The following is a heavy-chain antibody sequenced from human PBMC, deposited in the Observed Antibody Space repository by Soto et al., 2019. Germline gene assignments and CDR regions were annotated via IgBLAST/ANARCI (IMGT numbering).Heavy chain of an antibody. V-gene: IGHV4-31*03. D-gene: IGHD2-8*02. J-gene: IGHJ4*02. CDR1: GGSFSSGGYY. CDR2: IYYSGST. Sequence: QLQLQESGPGLVKPSQTLSLACTVSGGSFSSGGYYWSWIRQLPGKGLEWIGYIYYSGSTYYNPSLKSRFTISLDTSKNQFSLKLISVTAADTAVYYCARATSFSGHHGYWGQGTLVTVSS. CDR3: ARATSFSGHHGY.